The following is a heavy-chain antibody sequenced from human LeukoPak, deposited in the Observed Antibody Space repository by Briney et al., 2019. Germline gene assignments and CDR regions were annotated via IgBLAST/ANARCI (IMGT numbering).Heavy chain of an antibody. Sequence: KPGGSLRLSCAASGFTFSSYSMNWVRQAPGKGLEWVSSISSSSSYIYYADSVKGRFTISRDNPKNSLYLQMNSLRAEDTAVYYCARDTTKGYYGSGSYLYWGQGTLVTVSS. CDR1: GFTFSSYS. D-gene: IGHD3-10*01. J-gene: IGHJ4*02. CDR3: ARDTTKGYYGSGSYLY. CDR2: ISSSSSYI. V-gene: IGHV3-21*01.